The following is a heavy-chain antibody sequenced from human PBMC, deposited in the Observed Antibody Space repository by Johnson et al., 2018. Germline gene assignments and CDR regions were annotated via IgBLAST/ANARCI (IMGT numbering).Heavy chain of an antibody. Sequence: VQLVESGGGLVQPGGSLRLSCAASGFIFTSYSMNWVRQAPGKGLEWVSYIPSGAGSKLYADSVEGRFTISRDNAKNSLYLQMNSLRDEDTAGYYCARDRNYAFDIWGQGTMVTVSS. CDR2: IPSGAGSK. D-gene: IGHD1-14*01. CDR1: GFIFTSYS. CDR3: ARDRNYAFDI. J-gene: IGHJ3*02. V-gene: IGHV3-48*02.